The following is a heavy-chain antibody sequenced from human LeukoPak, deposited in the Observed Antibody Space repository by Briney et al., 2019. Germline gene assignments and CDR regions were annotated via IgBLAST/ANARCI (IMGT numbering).Heavy chain of an antibody. D-gene: IGHD3-10*01. J-gene: IGHJ4*02. CDR3: ARDYGWSFAN. V-gene: IGHV3-7*03. CDR1: GFIFSSHW. Sequence: SGGSLRLSCTSSGFIFSSHWMNWVRQAPGKGPEWVANIKYDGSEQYYVDSVKGRFSISRDNTKNLLYLQMNSLRVEDTAVYYCARDYGWSFANWGQGTLVTVSS. CDR2: IKYDGSEQ.